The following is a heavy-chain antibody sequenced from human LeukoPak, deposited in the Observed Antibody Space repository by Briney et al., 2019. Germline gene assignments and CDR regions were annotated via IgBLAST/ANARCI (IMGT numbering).Heavy chain of an antibody. CDR2: INPSGGST. CDR1: GYTFTSYY. CDR3: ARDLGYSVTIGGYYYYGMDV. Sequence: ASVKVSCTASGYTFTSYYMHWVRQAPGQGLEWMGIINPSGGSTSYAQKFQGRVTMTRDTSTSTVYMELSSLRSEDTAVYYCARDLGYSVTIGGYYYYGMDVWGQGTTVTVSS. V-gene: IGHV1-46*01. D-gene: IGHD4-17*01. J-gene: IGHJ6*02.